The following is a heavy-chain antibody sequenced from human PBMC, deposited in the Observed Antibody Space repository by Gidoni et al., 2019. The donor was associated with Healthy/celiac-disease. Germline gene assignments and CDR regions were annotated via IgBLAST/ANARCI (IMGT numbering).Heavy chain of an antibody. CDR2: ISGSGGST. CDR3: SSSYDFWSGYNYYGMDV. Sequence: EVQLLESGGGLVQPGGSLRLSCAASGFTFSRYAMSWVRQAPGKGLEWVSAISGSGGSTYYADSVKGRFTISRDNSKNTLYLQMNSLRAEDTAVYYASSSYDFWSGYNYYGMDVWGQGTTVTVSS. D-gene: IGHD3-3*01. V-gene: IGHV3-23*01. J-gene: IGHJ6*02. CDR1: GFTFSRYA.